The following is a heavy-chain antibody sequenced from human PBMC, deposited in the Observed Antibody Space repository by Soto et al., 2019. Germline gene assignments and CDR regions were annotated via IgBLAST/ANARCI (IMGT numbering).Heavy chain of an antibody. D-gene: IGHD6-6*01. J-gene: IGHJ4*02. Sequence: ASVKVSCKASGYTFTSYDINWVRQATGQGLEWMGWMNPNSGNTGYAQKFQGRVTMTRNTSISTAYMELSSLRSEDTAVYYCARDDSSSSALNYRGQGTLVTVSS. CDR3: ARDDSSSSALNY. CDR1: GYTFTSYD. V-gene: IGHV1-8*01. CDR2: MNPNSGNT.